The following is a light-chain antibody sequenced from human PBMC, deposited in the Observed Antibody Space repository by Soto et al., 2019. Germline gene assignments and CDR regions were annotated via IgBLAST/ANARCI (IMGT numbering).Light chain of an antibody. J-gene: IGLJ1*01. CDR3: CSYTSSSTQV. V-gene: IGLV2-11*01. CDR2: DVS. Sequence: QSALTQPRSVSGSPGQSVTISCTGTSSDVGRYDYVSWYQQHPGKAPKLIIYDVSERPSGVPDRFSGSKFGNTASLTISGLQAEDEADYSCCSYTSSSTQVFGTGTKVTVL. CDR1: SSDVGRYDY.